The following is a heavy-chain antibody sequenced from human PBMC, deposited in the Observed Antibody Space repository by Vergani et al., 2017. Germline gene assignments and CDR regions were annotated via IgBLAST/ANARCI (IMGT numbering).Heavy chain of an antibody. D-gene: IGHD2-21*01. CDR3: AKRMYCGGECQHYYYYYMDV. CDR1: GFTFSSYA. V-gene: IGHV3-23*01. J-gene: IGHJ6*03. Sequence: EVQLLESGGGLVQPGGSLRLSCAASGFTFSSYAMSWVRQAPGKGLEWVSAISGSGGSTYYADSVKGRSTISRDNSKNTLYLQMNSLRAEDTAVYYCAKRMYCGGECQHYYYYYMDVWGKGTTVTVSS. CDR2: ISGSGGST.